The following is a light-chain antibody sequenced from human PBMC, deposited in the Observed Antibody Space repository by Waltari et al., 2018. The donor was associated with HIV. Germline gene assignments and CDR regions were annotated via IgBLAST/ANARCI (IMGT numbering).Light chain of an antibody. CDR2: EVS. J-gene: IGLJ2*01. CDR3: SSYTTSSSTLP. V-gene: IGLV2-14*01. CDR1: SSDVGGYNY. Sequence: QSALTQPASVSGSPGQSITISCTGTSSDVGGYNYVSGYQQHPGKAPKLMIYEVSNRSSGVDNRFSGSKSGNTASLTIAGLQAEDEADYYCSSYTTSSSTLPFGGGTKLTVL.